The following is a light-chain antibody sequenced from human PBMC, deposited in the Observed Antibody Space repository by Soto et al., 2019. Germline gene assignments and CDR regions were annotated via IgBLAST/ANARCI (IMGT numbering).Light chain of an antibody. CDR1: QNISRW. Sequence: DIQMTQSPSTLSASVGDRVTITCRASQNISRWLAWYQQKPGKAPNLLMYEASSLDTGVPSRFSGSGSGTGFTLTISSVQPDDFATYYCQQYNTYSTTFGQGTKVDIK. CDR3: QQYNTYSTT. J-gene: IGKJ1*01. CDR2: EAS. V-gene: IGKV1-5*03.